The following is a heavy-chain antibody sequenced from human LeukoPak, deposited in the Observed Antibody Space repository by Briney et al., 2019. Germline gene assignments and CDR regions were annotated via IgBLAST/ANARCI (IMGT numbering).Heavy chain of an antibody. CDR1: GFTFSNYG. J-gene: IGHJ4*02. CDR3: AKASRSIKVVLITTSYYFDY. Sequence: GGSLRLSCAPSGFTFSNYGMHWVRQAPGKGLEWVAFIPYDGTNKYYADSVKGRFTISRDNSKNTLSLQMNSLRAEDTAVYYCAKASRSIKVVLITTSYYFDYWGQGTLVTVSS. D-gene: IGHD3-22*01. V-gene: IGHV3-30*02. CDR2: IPYDGTNK.